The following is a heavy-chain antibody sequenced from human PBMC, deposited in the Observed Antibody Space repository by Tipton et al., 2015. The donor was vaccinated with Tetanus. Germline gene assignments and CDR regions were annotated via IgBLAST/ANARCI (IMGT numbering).Heavy chain of an antibody. CDR3: ARGRDGYNYPFGY. CDR2: IYTSGNT. J-gene: IGHJ4*02. D-gene: IGHD5-24*01. V-gene: IGHV4-59*01. CDR1: GAPISSYY. Sequence: GLVKPSETLSLSCTVSGAPISSYYWSWIRQLPGNGLEWIGSIYTSGNTNYNPSLKSRVTISVDTYKNQFSLKLNSVTAADTAVYFCARGRDGYNYPFGYWGQGPLVAVST.